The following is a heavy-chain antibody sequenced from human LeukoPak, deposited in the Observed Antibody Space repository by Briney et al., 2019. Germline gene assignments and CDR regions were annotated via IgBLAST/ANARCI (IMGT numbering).Heavy chain of an antibody. CDR3: ASLLLWFGDQDY. CDR2: ISSSSSYI. Sequence: GGSLRLSCAASGFTFSSYSMNWVRQAPGKGLEWVSSISSSSSYIYYADSVKGRFTISRDNAKNSLYLQMNSLRAEDTAVYYCASLLLWFGDQDYWGQGTLVTVSS. V-gene: IGHV3-21*01. CDR1: GFTFSSYS. J-gene: IGHJ4*02. D-gene: IGHD3-10*01.